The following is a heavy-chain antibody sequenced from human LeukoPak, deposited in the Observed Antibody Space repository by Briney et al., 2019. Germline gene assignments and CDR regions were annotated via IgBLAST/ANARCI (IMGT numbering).Heavy chain of an antibody. CDR3: ARDPVPGDAFDI. D-gene: IGHD1-14*01. CDR1: GFTVSSNY. CDR2: IYSGGST. V-gene: IGHV3-53*01. Sequence: GGSLRLSCAASGFTVSSNYMSWVRQAPGKGLEWVSVIYSGGSTYYADSVKGRFTISRDNSKNTLYLRMNCLRAEDTAVYYCARDPVPGDAFDIWGQGTMVTVSS. J-gene: IGHJ3*02.